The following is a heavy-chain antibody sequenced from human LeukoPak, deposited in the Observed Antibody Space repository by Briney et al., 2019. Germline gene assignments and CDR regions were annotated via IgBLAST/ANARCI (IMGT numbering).Heavy chain of an antibody. CDR1: GGSISSYY. D-gene: IGHD1-26*01. V-gene: IGHV4-59*08. Sequence: SETLSLTCTVSGGSISSYYRSWIRQPPGKGLEWIGYIYYSGSTNYNPSLKSRVTISVDTSKNQFSLKLSSVTAADTAVYYCARQWELRGWFDPWGQGTLVTVSS. J-gene: IGHJ5*02. CDR2: IYYSGST. CDR3: ARQWELRGWFDP.